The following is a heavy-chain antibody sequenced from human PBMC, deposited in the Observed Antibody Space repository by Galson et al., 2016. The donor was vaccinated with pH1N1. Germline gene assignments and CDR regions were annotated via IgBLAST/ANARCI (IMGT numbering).Heavy chain of an antibody. CDR2: INNIGSST. D-gene: IGHD3-22*01. CDR3: AMEDYYDSSGFGY. Sequence: SLRLSCAASGFTFRTYAMHCVRQAPGKGLEYVSGINNIGSSTYYASSSKGKFTISRDNYKKTLYLQMGSLRAEDMAVYYCAMEDYYDSSGFGYWGQGTLVTVSS. V-gene: IGHV3-64*01. CDR1: GFTFRTYA. J-gene: IGHJ4*02.